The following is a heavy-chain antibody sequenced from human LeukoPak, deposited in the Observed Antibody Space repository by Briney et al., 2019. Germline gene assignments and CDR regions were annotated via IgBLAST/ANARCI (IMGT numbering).Heavy chain of an antibody. CDR2: FDPEDGET. V-gene: IGHV1-24*01. J-gene: IGHJ5*02. Sequence: ASVEVSCKVSGYTLTELSMHWVRQAPGKGLEWMGGFDPEDGETIYAQKFQGRVTMTEDTSTDTAYMELSSLRSEDTAVYYCATGGSGWGAYNWFDPWGQGTLVTVSS. D-gene: IGHD6-19*01. CDR1: GYTLTELS. CDR3: ATGGSGWGAYNWFDP.